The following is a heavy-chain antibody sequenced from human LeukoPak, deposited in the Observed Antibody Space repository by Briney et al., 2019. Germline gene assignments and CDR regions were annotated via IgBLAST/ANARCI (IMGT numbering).Heavy chain of an antibody. CDR1: GFNFSSYW. D-gene: IGHD5-18*01. J-gene: IGHJ4*02. V-gene: IGHV3-7*01. CDR2: IKQDGSEK. Sequence: QPGGSLRLSCAASGFNFSSYWMNWVRQAPGKGLEWVANIKQDGSEKNYVDSVKGRFTISRDNAKNSLYLQMNSLRAEDTAVYYCAREGYSYAYYFDYWGQGTLVTVSS. CDR3: AREGYSYAYYFDY.